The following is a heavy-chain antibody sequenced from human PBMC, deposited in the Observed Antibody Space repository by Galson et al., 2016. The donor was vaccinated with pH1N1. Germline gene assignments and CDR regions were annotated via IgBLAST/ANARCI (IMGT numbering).Heavy chain of an antibody. D-gene: IGHD1-14*01. J-gene: IGHJ4*02. Sequence: SLRLSCAASEFTFSDYFMGWVRQAPGKGLEYTSYISASGDYTNYAYSVKGRFTVSRDNDKKSMYLRINSLRVEDTAIYYCAGSPRRYHFDSWGQGILVAVSS. V-gene: IGHV3-11*03. CDR1: EFTFSDYF. CDR3: AGSPRRYHFDS. CDR2: ISASGDYT.